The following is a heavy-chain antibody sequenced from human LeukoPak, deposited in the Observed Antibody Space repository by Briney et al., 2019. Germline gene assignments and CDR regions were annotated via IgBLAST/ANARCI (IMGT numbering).Heavy chain of an antibody. D-gene: IGHD3-22*01. Sequence: SETLPLTCTVSGGSISSSSYYWGWIRQPPGKGLEWIGSIYYRGSTYYNPSLKSRVTISLDTSKDQFSLKLSSVTAADTAVYYCARSRWLSDPYFDYWGQGTLVTVSS. J-gene: IGHJ4*02. CDR3: ARSRWLSDPYFDY. CDR2: IYYRGST. CDR1: GGSISSSSYY. V-gene: IGHV4-39*07.